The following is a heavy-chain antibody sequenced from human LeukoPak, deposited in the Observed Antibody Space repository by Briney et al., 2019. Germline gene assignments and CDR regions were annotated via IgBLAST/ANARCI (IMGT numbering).Heavy chain of an antibody. Sequence: PGGSLRLSCAASGFTFSSYSMNWVRQAPGKGLEWVSSINGDGDNANYVNSVKGRFTVSRDNSKNTMYLQMNSLRVEDAAVYYCAKVVGGNSDYWGQGTLVTVSS. CDR3: AKVVGGNSDY. D-gene: IGHD4-23*01. J-gene: IGHJ4*02. V-gene: IGHV3-23*01. CDR1: GFTFSSYS. CDR2: INGDGDNA.